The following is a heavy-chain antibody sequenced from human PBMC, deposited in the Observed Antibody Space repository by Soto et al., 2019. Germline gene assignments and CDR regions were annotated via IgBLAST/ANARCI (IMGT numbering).Heavy chain of an antibody. D-gene: IGHD6-6*01. Sequence: QVHLMQSGAEVKKPGASVKFSCKGSGYTFTSYGITWVRQAPGQGLEWMGWISAHNGNTSYAQTLTGPATMTPDPSTITAYMELRSLRSVDAAVYYCERGRDGDYWGQAALVTVSS. CDR3: ERGRDGDY. J-gene: IGHJ4*02. CDR2: ISAHNGNT. CDR1: GYTFTSYG. V-gene: IGHV1-18*01.